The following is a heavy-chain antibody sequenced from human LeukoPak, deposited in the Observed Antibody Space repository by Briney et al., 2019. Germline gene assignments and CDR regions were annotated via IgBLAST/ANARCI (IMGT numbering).Heavy chain of an antibody. J-gene: IGHJ4*02. CDR2: IIPIFGTA. D-gene: IGHD1-26*01. Sequence: ASVKVSCKASGGTFSSYAISWVRQAPGQGLEWMGGIIPIFGTANYAQKFQGRVTITADESTSTAYMELSSLRSEDTAVYYCARPSTILTYSGSYYWGQGTLVTVSS. CDR3: ARPSTILTYSGSYY. V-gene: IGHV1-69*13. CDR1: GGTFSSYA.